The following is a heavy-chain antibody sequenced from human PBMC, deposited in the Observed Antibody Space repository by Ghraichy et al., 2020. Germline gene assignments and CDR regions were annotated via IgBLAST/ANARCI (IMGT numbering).Heavy chain of an antibody. CDR3: ARGPTVTHLDY. CDR1: GGSFSGYY. D-gene: IGHD4-17*01. CDR2: INHSGST. V-gene: IGHV4-34*01. Sequence: SETLSLTCAVYGGSFSGYYWSWIRQPPGKGLEWIGEINHSGSTNYNPSLKSRVTISVDTSKNQFSLKLSSVTAADTAVYYCARGPTVTHLDYWGQGTLVTVSS. J-gene: IGHJ4*02.